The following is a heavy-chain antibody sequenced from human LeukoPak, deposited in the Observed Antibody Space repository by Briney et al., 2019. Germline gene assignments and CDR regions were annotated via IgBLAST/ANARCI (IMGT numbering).Heavy chain of an antibody. V-gene: IGHV3-30*18. CDR1: GFTFSSYG. J-gene: IGHJ4*02. CDR3: AKGPGGARFDY. D-gene: IGHD3-16*01. Sequence: PGGSLRLSCAASGFTFSSYGMHWVRQAPGKGLEWVAVISYAGSHKYYADSVKGRFTISRDNSKNTLYLQMNSLRAEDTALYYCAKGPGGARFDYWGQGTLVTVSS. CDR2: ISYAGSHK.